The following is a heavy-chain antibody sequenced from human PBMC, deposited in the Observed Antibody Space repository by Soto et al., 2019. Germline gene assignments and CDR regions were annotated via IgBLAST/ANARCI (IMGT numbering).Heavy chain of an antibody. CDR3: ARDGYCSSTSCYIFDY. CDR2: INAGNGNT. Sequence: ASVKVSCKASGYTFTSYAMHWVRQAPGQRLEWMGWINAGNGNTKYSQKFQGRVTITRDTSASTAYMELSSLRSEDTAVYYCARDGYCSSTSCYIFDYWGQGTLVTVSS. D-gene: IGHD2-2*03. CDR1: GYTFTSYA. J-gene: IGHJ4*02. V-gene: IGHV1-3*01.